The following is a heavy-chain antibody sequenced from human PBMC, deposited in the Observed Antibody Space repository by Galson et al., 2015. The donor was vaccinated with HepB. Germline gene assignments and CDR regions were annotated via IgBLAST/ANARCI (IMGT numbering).Heavy chain of an antibody. J-gene: IGHJ4*02. V-gene: IGHV1-18*04. CDR2: ISAYNGNT. D-gene: IGHD5-18*01. CDR3: ARAEWIQLGRETYFDY. CDR1: GYTFTSYG. Sequence: SVKVSCKASGYTFTSYGISWVRQAPGQGLEWMGWISAYNGNTNYAQKLQGRVTMTTDTSTSTAYMELRSLRSDDTAVYYCARAEWIQLGRETYFDYWGQGTLVTVSS.